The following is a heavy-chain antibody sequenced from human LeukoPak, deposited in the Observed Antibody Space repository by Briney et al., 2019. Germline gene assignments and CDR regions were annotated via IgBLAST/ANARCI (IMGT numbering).Heavy chain of an antibody. Sequence: PGGSLRLSCAASGFTFSSYDMHWVRQATGKGLEWVSAIGTAGDTYYPGSVKGRFTISRENAKNSLYLQMNSLRVGDTAVYYCARGSPGPTGYYFDYWGQGTLVTVSS. J-gene: IGHJ4*02. CDR3: ARGSPGPTGYYFDY. V-gene: IGHV3-13*01. CDR2: IGTAGDT. CDR1: GFTFSSYD.